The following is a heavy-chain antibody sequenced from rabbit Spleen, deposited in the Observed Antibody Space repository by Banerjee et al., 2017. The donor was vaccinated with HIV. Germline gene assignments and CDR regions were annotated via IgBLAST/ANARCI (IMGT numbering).Heavy chain of an antibody. Sequence: QSLEESGGDLVKPGASLTLTCTASGFSLSSYYMCWVRQAPGKGLEWLGCIYSDTSGSTWYATWAKGRFTISKTSSTTVTLQMTSLTAADTATYFCAREAYVGYGGDRAADLWGPGTLVTVS. CDR3: AREAYVGYGGDRAADL. D-gene: IGHD4-2*01. CDR1: GFSLSSYY. J-gene: IGHJ6*01. V-gene: IGHV1S40*01. CDR2: IYSDTSGST.